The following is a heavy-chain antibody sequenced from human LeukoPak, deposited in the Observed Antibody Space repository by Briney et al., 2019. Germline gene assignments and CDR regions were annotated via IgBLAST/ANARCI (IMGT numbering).Heavy chain of an antibody. D-gene: IGHD4-17*01. CDR3: ARSLGTVTTALLGY. CDR1: ALTFTDCA. J-gene: IGHJ4*02. Sequence: PGGSLRLSCAASALTFTDCAMTWVRQAPGKGLEWVSSVSGSGDNTYYADSVKGRLTISRDDSKSTLYLQMNSLRAEDTAVYYCARSLGTVTTALLGYWGQGTLVTVSS. V-gene: IGHV3-23*01. CDR2: VSGSGDNT.